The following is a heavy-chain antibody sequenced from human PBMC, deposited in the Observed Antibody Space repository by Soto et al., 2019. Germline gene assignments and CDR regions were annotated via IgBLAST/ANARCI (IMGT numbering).Heavy chain of an antibody. J-gene: IGHJ6*02. CDR1: GCSFTSYW. Sequence: GESLKISCKGSGCSFTSYWISWVRQMPGKGLEWMGRIDPSDSYTNYSPSFQGHVTISADKSISTAYLQWSSLKASDTAMYYCARLLPDIVVVPAAIIDYYYGMDVWGQGTTVTVSS. D-gene: IGHD2-2*01. CDR2: IDPSDSYT. V-gene: IGHV5-10-1*01. CDR3: ARLLPDIVVVPAAIIDYYYGMDV.